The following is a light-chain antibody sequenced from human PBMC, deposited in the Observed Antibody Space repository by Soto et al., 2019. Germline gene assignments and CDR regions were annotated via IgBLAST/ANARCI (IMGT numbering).Light chain of an antibody. V-gene: IGKV3-15*01. CDR2: GAS. J-gene: IGKJ5*01. CDR1: QSVTSN. CDR3: HQRNK. Sequence: EIVMTQSPATLSVSPWDRATLSCRASQSVTSNLAWYQQKPGQAPRLLIYGASTRATGIPARFSGSRSGTDFTLTISSLEPEDFGVYFCHQRNKFGQGTRLEIK.